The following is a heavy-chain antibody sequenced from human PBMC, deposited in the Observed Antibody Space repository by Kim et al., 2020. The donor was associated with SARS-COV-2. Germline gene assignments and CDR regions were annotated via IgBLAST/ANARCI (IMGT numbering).Heavy chain of an antibody. Sequence: YHPSHKRRVTISVDTSKDQFSLKLSAVTAADTGVYYCARGARKRAWFEPWGQGTLVTVSS. D-gene: IGHD6-25*01. J-gene: IGHJ5*02. V-gene: IGHV4-59*09. CDR3: ARGARKRAWFEP.